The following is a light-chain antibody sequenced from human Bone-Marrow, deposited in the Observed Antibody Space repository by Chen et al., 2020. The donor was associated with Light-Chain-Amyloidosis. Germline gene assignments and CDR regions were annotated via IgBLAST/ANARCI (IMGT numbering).Light chain of an antibody. Sequence: EIVLTQSPGTLSLSPGEGANLSCRASQTISSNYLTWYQQKFGQAPRLLIYGSSSRATGIPYRFTGSGSGTDFTLTISRLEPEDFAMYYCQQDGTSPLTFGGGTKVEIK. V-gene: IGKV3-20*01. J-gene: IGKJ4*01. CDR2: GSS. CDR3: QQDGTSPLT. CDR1: QTISSNY.